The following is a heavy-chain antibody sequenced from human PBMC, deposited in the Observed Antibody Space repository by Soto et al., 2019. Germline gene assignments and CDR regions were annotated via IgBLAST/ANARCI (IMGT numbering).Heavy chain of an antibody. CDR2: IYSTGTT. CDR1: GFTVGNNY. V-gene: IGHV3-53*01. CDR3: AKDVRGSVSPYNSCGY. D-gene: IGHD3-10*01. Sequence: EVQLVESGGGWIQPGGSLKLSCAAAGFTVGNNYMSWVRQAPGKGLEWVSLIYSTGTTKYADSVKGRFTVSRDNAKHTLYLQMNSVRAEDKAVYYCAKDVRGSVSPYNSCGYWGQGTLVTVSS. J-gene: IGHJ1*01.